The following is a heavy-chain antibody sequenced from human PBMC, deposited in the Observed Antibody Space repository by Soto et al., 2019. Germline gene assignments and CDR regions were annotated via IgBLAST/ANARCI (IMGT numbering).Heavy chain of an antibody. CDR2: ISYDGSNK. Sequence: QVQLVESGGGVVQPGRSLRLSCAASGFTFSSYGIHWVRQAPGKGLEWVAVISYDGSNKYYADSVKGRFTISRDNSKNTLYLQMTNLRAEDTAVYYCAKVGSSGWYGGFDYWGQGTLVTVSS. V-gene: IGHV3-30*18. D-gene: IGHD6-19*01. CDR3: AKVGSSGWYGGFDY. J-gene: IGHJ4*02. CDR1: GFTFSSYG.